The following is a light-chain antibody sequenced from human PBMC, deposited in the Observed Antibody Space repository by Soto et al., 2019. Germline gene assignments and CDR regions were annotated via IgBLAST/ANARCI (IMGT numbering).Light chain of an antibody. Sequence: EIVMTQSPVTLSVSPGERATLSCRASQNISRSLAWYQQKPGQGPSLLIYGTSTRAGGVPARFSGGGSGTDFTLTISRLEPEDFAVYYCQQYSSSPSITFGQGTRLEIK. CDR2: GTS. CDR3: QQYSSSPSIT. CDR1: QNISRS. V-gene: IGKV3-15*01. J-gene: IGKJ5*01.